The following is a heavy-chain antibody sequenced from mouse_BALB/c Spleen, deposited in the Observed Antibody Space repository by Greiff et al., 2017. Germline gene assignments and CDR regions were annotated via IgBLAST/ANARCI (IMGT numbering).Heavy chain of an antibody. Sequence: VQLKESGAELVRPGALVKLSCKASGFNIKDYYMHWVKQRPEQGLEWIGWIDPENGNTIYDPKFQGRASITADTSSNTAYLQLSSLTSEDTAVYYCARSRGRPLFDYWGQGTTLTVSS. D-gene: IGHD1-1*01. V-gene: IGHV14-1*02. J-gene: IGHJ2*01. CDR3: ARSRGRPLFDY. CDR2: IDPENGNT. CDR1: GFNIKDYY.